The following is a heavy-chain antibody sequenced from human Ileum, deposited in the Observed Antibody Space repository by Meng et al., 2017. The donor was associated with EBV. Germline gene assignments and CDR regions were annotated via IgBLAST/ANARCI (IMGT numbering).Heavy chain of an antibody. CDR1: GGSVTSGSYY. CDR3: ARGTGTTFA. D-gene: IGHD1-1*01. V-gene: IGHV4-61*01. Sequence: VEVMGPGPGRVKPSEPLFLPFTVSGGSVTSGSYYWSWIRQPPGEGLERNGYIYYPGSTNYNPSLESRVTISVDTSKNQFSLNLTSVTAADTAVYYCARGTGTTFAWGQGTLVTVSS. J-gene: IGHJ5*02. CDR2: IYYPGST.